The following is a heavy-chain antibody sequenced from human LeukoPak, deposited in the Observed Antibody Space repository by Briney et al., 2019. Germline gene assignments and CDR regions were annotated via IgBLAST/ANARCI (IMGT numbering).Heavy chain of an antibody. D-gene: IGHD2-2*02. J-gene: IGHJ5*02. V-gene: IGHV4-34*01. Sequence: PSETLPLTCAVYGGSFSGYYWSWIRQPPGKGLEWIGEINHSGSTNYNPSLKSRVTISVDTSKNQFSLKLSSVTAADTAVYYCARGYCSSTSCYRNWFDPWGQGTLVTVSS. CDR3: ARGYCSSTSCYRNWFDP. CDR2: INHSGST. CDR1: GGSFSGYY.